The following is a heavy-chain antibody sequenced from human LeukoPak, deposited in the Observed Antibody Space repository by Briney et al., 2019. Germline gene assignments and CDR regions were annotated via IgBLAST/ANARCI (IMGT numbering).Heavy chain of an antibody. V-gene: IGHV5-51*01. Sequence: GESLKISCKGSGYTFTSYWIGWVRQTPGKGLEWMGIIHPGDSDTRYSPSFQGQVTISADKSISTAYLQWSSLKASDTAMYYCARWQQYLGYYFDYWGQGTLVTVSS. D-gene: IGHD5-24*01. J-gene: IGHJ4*02. CDR1: GYTFTSYW. CDR3: ARWQQYLGYYFDY. CDR2: IHPGDSDT.